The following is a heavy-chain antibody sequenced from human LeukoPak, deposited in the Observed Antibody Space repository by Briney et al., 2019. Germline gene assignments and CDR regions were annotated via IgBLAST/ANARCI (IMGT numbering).Heavy chain of an antibody. V-gene: IGHV3-7*01. Sequence: GGSLRLSCAASGFTHSNYWMSWVRQAPGKGLEWVANIKQDGSEKYYVDSVKGRFTISRDNAKNSLYLQMNGLRAEDTAVYYCAKTTVTPPYYMDVWGKGTTVTVSS. CDR1: GFTHSNYW. CDR3: AKTTVTPPYYMDV. D-gene: IGHD4-11*01. J-gene: IGHJ6*03. CDR2: IKQDGSEK.